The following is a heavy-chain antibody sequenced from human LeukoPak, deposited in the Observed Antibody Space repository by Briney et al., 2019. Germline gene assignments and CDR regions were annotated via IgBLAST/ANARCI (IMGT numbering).Heavy chain of an antibody. V-gene: IGHV3-15*07. CDR2: IKSKPDGGTT. J-gene: IGHJ4*02. CDR1: GFTFSNAW. D-gene: IGHD3-10*01. Sequence: GGSLRLSCAASGFTFSNAWMNWVRQAPGKGLEWVGRIKSKPDGGTTDYAAPVKGRFTISRDDSKNTLYLQMNSLKTEDTAVYYCTTDPGYGSGLDYWGQGTLVTVSS. CDR3: TTDPGYGSGLDY.